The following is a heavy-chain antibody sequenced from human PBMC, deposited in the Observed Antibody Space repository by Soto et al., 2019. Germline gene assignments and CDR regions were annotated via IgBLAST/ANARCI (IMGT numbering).Heavy chain of an antibody. D-gene: IGHD4-17*01. V-gene: IGHV1-18*01. CDR1: GYTFTSYG. Sequence: ASVKVSCKASGYTFTSYGISWVRQAPGQGLEWMGWISAYNGNTNYAQKLQGRVTMTTDTSTSTAYMELRSLRSDDTAVYYCARDLSTDYYYGMDVWGQGTTVTVSS. CDR3: ARDLSTDYYYGMDV. J-gene: IGHJ6*02. CDR2: ISAYNGNT.